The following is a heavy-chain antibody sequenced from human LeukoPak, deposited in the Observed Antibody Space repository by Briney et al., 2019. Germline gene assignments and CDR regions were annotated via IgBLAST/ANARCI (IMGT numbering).Heavy chain of an antibody. D-gene: IGHD6-13*01. Sequence: ASVKVSCKVSGYTLTELSMHWVRQAPGKGLEWMGGFDPEDGETIYAQKFQGRVTMTRDTSISTAYMELSRLRSDDTAVYYCARVGWQQLGTLVAFDIWGQGTMVTVSS. CDR2: FDPEDGET. V-gene: IGHV1-24*01. CDR3: ARVGWQQLGTLVAFDI. CDR1: GYTLTELS. J-gene: IGHJ3*02.